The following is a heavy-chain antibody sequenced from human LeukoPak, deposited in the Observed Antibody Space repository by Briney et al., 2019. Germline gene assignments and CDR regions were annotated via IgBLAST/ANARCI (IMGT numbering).Heavy chain of an antibody. CDR3: TTAEDIVVTDAFDI. J-gene: IGHJ3*02. CDR1: EFTFSRAW. CDR2: IKSKTDGETT. D-gene: IGHD2-15*01. Sequence: PGGSLRLSCVASEFTFSRAWMTWVRQAPGKGLEWVGRIKSKTDGETTDYAAPVKGRFTISRDDSKNTLYLQMNSLKTEDTAVYYCTTAEDIVVTDAFDIWGQGTMVTVSS. V-gene: IGHV3-15*01.